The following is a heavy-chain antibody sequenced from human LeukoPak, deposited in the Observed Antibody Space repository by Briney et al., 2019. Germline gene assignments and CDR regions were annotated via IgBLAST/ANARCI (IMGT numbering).Heavy chain of an antibody. Sequence: SETLSLTCSVSGGSISGHYWSWIRQPPGKGLEWIGYIHYGGNTDYNPSLQSRVSMLVDTPRNQFSLRLTSVTAADTAVYYCARRGPGYPCCFHYWGQGALVTVSS. J-gene: IGHJ4*02. D-gene: IGHD3-9*01. CDR2: IHYGGNT. CDR3: ARRGPGYPCCFHY. CDR1: GGSISGHY. V-gene: IGHV4-59*11.